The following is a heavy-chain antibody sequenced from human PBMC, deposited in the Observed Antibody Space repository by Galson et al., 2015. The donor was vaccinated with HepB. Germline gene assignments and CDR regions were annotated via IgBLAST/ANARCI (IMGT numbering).Heavy chain of an antibody. J-gene: IGHJ4*02. D-gene: IGHD5-12*01. CDR2: LSGSGGSR. CDR3: AKERGYSGYDPADY. Sequence: SLRLSCAASGFTFSNYAMTWVRQAPGKGLEWVSGLSGSGGSRFYAGSLKGRFTISRDNSKNTVDLQMNSLRVEDTAVYYCAKERGYSGYDPADYWGQGTLVTVSS. V-gene: IGHV3-23*01. CDR1: GFTFSNYA.